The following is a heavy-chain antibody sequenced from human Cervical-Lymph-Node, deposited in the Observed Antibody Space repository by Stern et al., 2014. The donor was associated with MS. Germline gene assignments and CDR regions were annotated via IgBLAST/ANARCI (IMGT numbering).Heavy chain of an antibody. CDR3: ARGSGDNWFGP. Sequence: VQLVESGAEVKKPGSSVTVSCKASGGTSCVLQAPGQGLERMGGVSPFVGTSSYAQKFQGRVTIAADTSTNTTYLHLSRLTSADTAVYYCARGSGDNWFGPWGQGTLVTVSS. J-gene: IGHJ5*02. CDR2: VSPFVGTS. D-gene: IGHD3-10*01. CDR1: GGT. V-gene: IGHV1-69*06.